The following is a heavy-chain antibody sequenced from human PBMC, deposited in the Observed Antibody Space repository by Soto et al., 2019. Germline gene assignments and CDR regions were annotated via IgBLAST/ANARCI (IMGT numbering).Heavy chain of an antibody. CDR2: MNPNSGNT. Sequence: QVQLVQSGAEVKKPGASVKVSCKTSGYTFTSYEINWVRQATGQGLEWMGWMNPNSGNTAYAQKFQGRVTRTRNTSISTSYMALSSLRSEDTAVYYCARERSRGAFDILGQGTMVTVSS. CDR3: ARERSRGAFDI. J-gene: IGHJ3*02. CDR1: GYTFTSYE. V-gene: IGHV1-8*01.